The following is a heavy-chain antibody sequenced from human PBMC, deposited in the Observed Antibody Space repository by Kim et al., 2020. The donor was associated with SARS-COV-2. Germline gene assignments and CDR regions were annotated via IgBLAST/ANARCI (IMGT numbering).Heavy chain of an antibody. CDR3: ARAPITMIVVVKAFDI. V-gene: IGHV4-31*02. Sequence: PPLKRRVNISVDTAKNQFSLKLGSVTAADTAVYFCARAPITMIVVVKAFDIWGQGTMVTVSS. J-gene: IGHJ3*02. D-gene: IGHD3-22*01.